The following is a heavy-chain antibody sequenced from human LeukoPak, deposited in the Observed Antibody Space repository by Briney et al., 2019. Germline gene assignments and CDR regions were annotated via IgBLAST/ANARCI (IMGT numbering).Heavy chain of an antibody. Sequence: GGSLRLSCAASGFIFSSYGMHWVRQAPGKGLEWVSVISYDGSNKYYADSVKGRFTISRDNSKNTLYLQMNSLRAEDTAVYYCAKGEYSSSSRAFDIWGQGTMVTVSS. CDR3: AKGEYSSSSRAFDI. D-gene: IGHD6-6*01. CDR1: GFIFSSYG. J-gene: IGHJ3*02. V-gene: IGHV3-30*18. CDR2: ISYDGSNK.